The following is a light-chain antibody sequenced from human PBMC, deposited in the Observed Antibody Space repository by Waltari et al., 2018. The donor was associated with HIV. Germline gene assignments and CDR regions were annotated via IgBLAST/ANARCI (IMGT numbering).Light chain of an antibody. CDR3: VGWDSRLRGYV. V-gene: IGLV1-47*01. CDR1: SPNIENDN. Sequence: QSVLTQQPSASGAPGQRVTTSCSGSSPNIENDNVYWYQQFPGAAPKLLIYKDTRRPSGVPDRFTGSKSGTSASLAIGGLRSDDEADYYCVGWDSRLRGYVFGAGTKVTVL. J-gene: IGLJ1*01. CDR2: KDT.